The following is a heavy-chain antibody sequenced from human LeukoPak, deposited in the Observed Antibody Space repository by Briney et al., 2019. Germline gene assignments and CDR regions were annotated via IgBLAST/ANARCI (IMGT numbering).Heavy chain of an antibody. D-gene: IGHD2-15*01. CDR3: AKSQSLLLYYYGMDV. CDR1: GFTFSSYG. Sequence: GGSLRLSCAASGFTFSSYGMHWVRQAPGKGLEWVAFIRYDGSNKHYADSVKGRFTISRDNSKNTLYLQMNSLRAEDTAVYYCAKSQSLLLYYYGMDVWGQGTTVTVSS. J-gene: IGHJ6*02. CDR2: IRYDGSNK. V-gene: IGHV3-30*02.